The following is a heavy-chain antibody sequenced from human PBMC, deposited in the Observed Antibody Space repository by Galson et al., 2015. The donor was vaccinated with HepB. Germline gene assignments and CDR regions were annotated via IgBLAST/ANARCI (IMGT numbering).Heavy chain of an antibody. D-gene: IGHD5-24*01. CDR3: ARGDMKMATITSNYYYYMDV. Sequence: SVKVSCKASGYTFTSYAMNWVRQAPGQGLEWMGWINTNTGNPTYAQGFTGRFVFSLDTSVSTAYLQISSLKAEDTAVYYCARGDMKMATITSNYYYYMDVWGKGTTVTVSS. CDR1: GYTFTSYA. CDR2: INTNTGNP. V-gene: IGHV7-4-1*02. J-gene: IGHJ6*03.